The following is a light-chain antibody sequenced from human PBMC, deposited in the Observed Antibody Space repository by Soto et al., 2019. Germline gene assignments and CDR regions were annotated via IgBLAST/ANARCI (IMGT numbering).Light chain of an antibody. CDR1: QSISSW. V-gene: IGKV1-5*03. CDR3: QQYNSYSPLT. CDR2: KAS. J-gene: IGKJ4*01. Sequence: DIQMTQSPSTLSASVGDRVTITCRASQSISSWLAWYQQKPGKAPKLLIYKASGLEGGVPSRFSGSGSGTDFTLTISSLQPDDFATYYCQQYNSYSPLTFGGGTKVEIK.